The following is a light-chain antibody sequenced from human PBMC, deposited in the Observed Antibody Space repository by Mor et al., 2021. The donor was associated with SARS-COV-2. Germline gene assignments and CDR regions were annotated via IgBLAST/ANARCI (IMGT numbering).Light chain of an antibody. J-gene: IGLJ3*02. Sequence: GSIASNYVQWYQQRPGSAPTTVIYEDNQRPSGVPDRFSGSIDSSSNSASLTISGLKTEDEADYYCQSYDSSNKVFGGG. CDR3: QSYDSSNKV. V-gene: IGLV6-57*02. CDR2: EDN. CDR1: GSIASNY.